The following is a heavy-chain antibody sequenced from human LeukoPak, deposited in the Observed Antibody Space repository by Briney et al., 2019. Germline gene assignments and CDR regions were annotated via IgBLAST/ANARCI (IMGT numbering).Heavy chain of an antibody. D-gene: IGHD3-22*01. J-gene: IGHJ4*02. CDR2: INHSGST. Sequence: SETLSLTCTVSGGSISGYYWSWIRQPPGKGLEWIGEINHSGSTNYNPSLKSRVTISVDTSKNQFSLKLSSVTAADTAVYYCARDDSSGYYYLDYWGQGTLVTVSS. CDR1: GGSISGYY. V-gene: IGHV4-34*01. CDR3: ARDDSSGYYYLDY.